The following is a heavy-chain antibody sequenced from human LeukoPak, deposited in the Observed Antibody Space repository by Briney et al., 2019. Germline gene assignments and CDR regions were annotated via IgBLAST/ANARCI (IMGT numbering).Heavy chain of an antibody. CDR1: GGSIGSSRYY. V-gene: IGHV4-39*01. CDR2: IYYSGRT. D-gene: IGHD3-22*01. J-gene: IGHJ4*02. CDR3: ARSAHYYDSSGYTYFDY. Sequence: PSETLSLTCSVSGGSIGSSRYYWGWIRQPPGKGLEWIGSIYYSGRTYYNPSLKSRVTISVDASKKQFSLKLSSVTAADTAVYYCARSAHYYDSSGYTYFDYWGQGALVTVSS.